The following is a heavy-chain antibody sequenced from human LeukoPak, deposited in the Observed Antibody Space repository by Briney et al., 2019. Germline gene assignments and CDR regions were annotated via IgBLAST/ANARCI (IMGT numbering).Heavy chain of an antibody. CDR2: ISSGSVYI. J-gene: IGHJ4*02. V-gene: IGHV3-21*01. D-gene: IGHD5-12*01. Sequence: GGSLRLSCAASRFIFSDYSMNWVRQAPGKGLQWVASISSGSVYIYYADSMKGRFTISRDNAKNSVYLQMNSLRAEDTAVYYCARGVATIGNDYWGQGTLVTVSS. CDR3: ARGVATIGNDY. CDR1: RFIFSDYS.